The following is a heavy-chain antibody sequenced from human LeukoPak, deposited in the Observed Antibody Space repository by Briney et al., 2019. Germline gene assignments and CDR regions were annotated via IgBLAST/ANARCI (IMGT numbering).Heavy chain of an antibody. CDR3: ARDSNEYSSPPDV. J-gene: IGHJ6*04. D-gene: IGHD6-13*01. CDR2: ISSTSSLR. V-gene: IGHV3-48*01. Sequence: GGSLRLSCAASGFTFSRYSMNWVRQAPGKGLEWVSYISSTSSLRYYADSVKGRFTISGDNAKNSLYLQMNSLRAEDTAVYYCARDSNEYSSPPDVWGKGTTVTVSS. CDR1: GFTFSRYS.